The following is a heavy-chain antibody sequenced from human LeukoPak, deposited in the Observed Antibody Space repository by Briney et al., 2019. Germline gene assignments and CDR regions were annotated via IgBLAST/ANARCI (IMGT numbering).Heavy chain of an antibody. J-gene: IGHJ4*02. D-gene: IGHD2-2*01. CDR2: IFPGDSDT. V-gene: IGHV5-51*01. Sequence: GESLKISCKGSGYSFTTYWIGWVRQMPGKGLEWMGIIFPGDSDTGYSPSFQGQVTISVDKSIRTAYLQWSSLKASDTAMYYCVRGSSSTPFDFWGQGTLVTVSS. CDR1: GYSFTTYW. CDR3: VRGSSSTPFDF.